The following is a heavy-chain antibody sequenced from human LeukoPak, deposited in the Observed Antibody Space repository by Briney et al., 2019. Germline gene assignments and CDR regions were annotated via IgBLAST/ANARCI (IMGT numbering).Heavy chain of an antibody. V-gene: IGHV1-18*01. CDR3: ARDGRLVATDTFDY. CDR2: ISAYNGNT. Sequence: ASVKVSCKASGYTFTSYGISWVRQTPGQGHEWMGWISAYNGNTNYAQKLQGRVTMTTDTSTSTAYMELRSLRSDDTAVYYCARDGRLVATDTFDYWGQGTLVTVSS. D-gene: IGHD5-12*01. J-gene: IGHJ4*02. CDR1: GYTFTSYG.